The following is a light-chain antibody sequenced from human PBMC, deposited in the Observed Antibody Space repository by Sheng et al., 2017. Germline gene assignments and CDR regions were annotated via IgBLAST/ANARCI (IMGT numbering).Light chain of an antibody. CDR1: SNDVGSYNL. Sequence: QSALTQPASVSGSPGQSITISCTGTSNDVGSYNLVSWYQQHPGKAPKLMIYEGNKRPSGVSNRFSGSKSGNTASLTISGLQAEDEADYYCCSYAGSSTWVFGGGTKLTVL. V-gene: IGLV2-23*01. J-gene: IGLJ3*02. CDR2: EGN. CDR3: CSYAGSSTWV.